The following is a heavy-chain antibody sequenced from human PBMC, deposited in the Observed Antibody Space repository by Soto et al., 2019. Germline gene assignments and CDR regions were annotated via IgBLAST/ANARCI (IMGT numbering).Heavy chain of an antibody. D-gene: IGHD2-21*01. CDR2: IYYSGIT. Sequence: SETLSLTCTVSGGSISSYYWSWIRQPPGKGLEWIGYIYYSGITNYNPSLRSRLSMSVDKSNNEFSLSLTSVTAADTAVYYCATLPPRIVVVFTEMPTWGQGVLVTVSS. V-gene: IGHV4-59*12. J-gene: IGHJ4*02. CDR3: ATLPPRIVVVFTEMPT. CDR1: GGSISSYY.